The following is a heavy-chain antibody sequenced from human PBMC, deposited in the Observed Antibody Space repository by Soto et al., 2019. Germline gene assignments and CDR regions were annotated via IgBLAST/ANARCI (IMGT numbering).Heavy chain of an antibody. CDR1: GFTFSSHG. CDR3: AKDPASDTSMLTNWFDP. V-gene: IGHV3-30*18. CDR2: MSSDESNK. Sequence: QVQLVESGGGVVQPGRSLRLSCAASGFTFSSHGMHWVRQAPGKGLEWVAVMSSDESNKFYADSVRGRFTISRDISKKTLYLQMNSLRAWDTAVSYCAKDPASDTSMLTNWFDPWGQGTRGTVSS. D-gene: IGHD5-18*01. J-gene: IGHJ5*02.